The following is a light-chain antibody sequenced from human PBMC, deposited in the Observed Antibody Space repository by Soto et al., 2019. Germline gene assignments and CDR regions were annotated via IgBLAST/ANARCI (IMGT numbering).Light chain of an antibody. Sequence: QSVLTQPPSVSAAPGQKVTISCSGTSSNIGNNYVSWYQHLPGTAPKLLIYDNNKRPSGIPDRFSGSKSGTSATLGITGLQTGDEADYYCGAWDSSLTAVLLGGGTKLTVL. V-gene: IGLV1-51*01. CDR1: SSNIGNNY. CDR2: DNN. CDR3: GAWDSSLTAVL. J-gene: IGLJ2*01.